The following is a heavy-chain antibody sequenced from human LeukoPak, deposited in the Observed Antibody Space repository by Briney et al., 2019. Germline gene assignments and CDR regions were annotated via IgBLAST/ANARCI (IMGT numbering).Heavy chain of an antibody. J-gene: IGHJ5*02. V-gene: IGHV1-2*02. Sequence: ASVKVSCKASGYTFTGYYMHWVRQAPGQGLEWMGWINPNSGGTNYAQKFQGRVTMTRDTSISTAYMELSRLRSDDTAVYYCARDSDVERTLKPVDPWGQGTLVTVSS. CDR2: INPNSGGT. CDR1: GYTFTGYY. CDR3: ARDSDVERTLKPVDP. D-gene: IGHD5-24*01.